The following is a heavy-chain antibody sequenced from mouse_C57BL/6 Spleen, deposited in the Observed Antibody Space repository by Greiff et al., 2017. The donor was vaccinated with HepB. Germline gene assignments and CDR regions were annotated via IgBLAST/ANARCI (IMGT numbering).Heavy chain of an antibody. CDR2: IYWDDDK. CDR3: ARNYYYGSSYGYFDV. CDR1: GFSLSTSGMG. Sequence: QVQLKESGPGILQSSQTLSLTCSFSGFSLSTSGMGVSWIRQPSGKGLEWLAHIYWDDDKRYNPSLKSRLTISKETSRNQVFLKITSVDTADTATYYWARNYYYGSSYGYFDVWGTGTTVTVAS. D-gene: IGHD1-1*01. J-gene: IGHJ1*03. V-gene: IGHV8-12*01.